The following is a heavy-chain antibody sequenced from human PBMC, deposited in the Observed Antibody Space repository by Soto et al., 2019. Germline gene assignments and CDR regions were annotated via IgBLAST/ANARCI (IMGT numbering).Heavy chain of an antibody. V-gene: IGHV3-53*05. CDR1: GLIVSDNY. J-gene: IGHJ6*02. Sequence: PGGSLRLSCVASGLIVSDNYMNWVRQAPGKGLEWVSIIYAGGSTYYTDSARGRFTVSRDNFNNMMFLQMDSLRPEDSAVYYCAKKIMGSASHSDAMYVWGQGTTVTVSS. CDR2: IYAGGST. CDR3: AKKIMGSASHSDAMYV. D-gene: IGHD2-8*01.